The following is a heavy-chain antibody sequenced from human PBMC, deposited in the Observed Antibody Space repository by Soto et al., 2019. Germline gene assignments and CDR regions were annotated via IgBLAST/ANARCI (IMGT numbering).Heavy chain of an antibody. CDR3: ARNNGLNRYFDL. CDR2: SRNKANGDTT. J-gene: IGHJ2*01. Sequence: EVELVESGGGLVQPGGSLRLSCAAAELTFSDYYMDWVRQAPGKGLEWVARSRNKANGDTTEYSASVRGRFTISRDDSTNSLYMHMNGLKTADTAVYYCARNNGLNRYFDLWGRGTLVTVSS. D-gene: IGHD1-20*01. CDR1: ELTFSDYY. V-gene: IGHV3-72*01.